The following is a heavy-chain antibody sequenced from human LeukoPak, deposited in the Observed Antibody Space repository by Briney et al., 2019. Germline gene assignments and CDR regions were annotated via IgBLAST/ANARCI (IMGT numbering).Heavy chain of an antibody. CDR3: ASTFPYCSDDDCAL. Sequence: PGGSLRLSCAASGFTFSSYAMSWVRQAPGKGLEWVSAISGGSTYYADSVKGRFTISRDNAKNSLYLQINNLRAEDTAVYYCASTFPYCSDDDCALGGQGTLVTVSS. CDR1: GFTFSSYA. J-gene: IGHJ1*01. V-gene: IGHV3-23*01. D-gene: IGHD2-15*01. CDR2: ISGGST.